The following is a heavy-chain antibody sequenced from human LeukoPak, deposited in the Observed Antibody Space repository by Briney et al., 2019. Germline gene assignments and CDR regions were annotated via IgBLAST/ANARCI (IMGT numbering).Heavy chain of an antibody. J-gene: IGHJ4*02. CDR1: GFTFDDYG. CDR2: INWNGGST. Sequence: RPGGSLRLXCAASGFTFDDYGMSWVRRAPGKGLEWVSGINWNGGSTGYADSEKGRFTISRDNAKNSLYLQMNSLRAEDTALYYCAKDPYDFWSGYYTGDNNWGQGTLVTVSS. V-gene: IGHV3-20*04. CDR3: AKDPYDFWSGYYTGDNN. D-gene: IGHD3-3*01.